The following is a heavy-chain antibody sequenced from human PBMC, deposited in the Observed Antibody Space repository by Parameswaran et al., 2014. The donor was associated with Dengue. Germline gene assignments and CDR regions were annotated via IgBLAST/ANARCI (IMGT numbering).Heavy chain of an antibody. V-gene: IGHV3-48*01. Sequence: ESLKISCAASGFTFSSYSMNWVRQAPGKGLEWVSYISSSSSTIYYADSVKGRFTISRDNTKNSLYLQMNSLRAEDTAVYYCARDGLHDYYYYGMDVWGQGTTVTVSS. J-gene: IGHJ6*02. CDR1: GFTFSSYS. CDR3: ARDGLHDYYYYGMDV. CDR2: ISSSSSTI.